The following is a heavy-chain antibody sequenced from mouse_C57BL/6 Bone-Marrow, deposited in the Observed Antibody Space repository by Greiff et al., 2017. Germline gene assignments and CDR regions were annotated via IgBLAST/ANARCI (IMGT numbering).Heavy chain of an antibody. CDR2: IRNKANGYTT. Sequence: EVQLVESGGGLVQPGGSLSLSCAASGFTFTDYYMSWVRQPPGKALEWLGFIRNKANGYTTEYSASVKGRFTISRDNSQSTLYLQMNALRAEDSATYYCARSGVQLGPWFAYWGQGTLVTVSA. V-gene: IGHV7-3*01. CDR3: ARSGVQLGPWFAY. D-gene: IGHD4-1*02. J-gene: IGHJ3*01. CDR1: GFTFTDYY.